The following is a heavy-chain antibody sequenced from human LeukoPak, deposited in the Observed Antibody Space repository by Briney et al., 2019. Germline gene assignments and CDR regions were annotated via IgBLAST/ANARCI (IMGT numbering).Heavy chain of an antibody. D-gene: IGHD1-26*01. CDR1: GFTLSSYS. V-gene: IGHV3-21*01. Sequence: GGSLRLSCAASGFTLSSYSMNWVRQAPGKGLEWVSSISSSSSYIYYADSVKGRFTISRDNAKNSLYLQMNSLRAEDTAVYYCARDIDSGGYFDYWGQGTLVTVSS. CDR2: ISSSSSYI. CDR3: ARDIDSGGYFDY. J-gene: IGHJ4*02.